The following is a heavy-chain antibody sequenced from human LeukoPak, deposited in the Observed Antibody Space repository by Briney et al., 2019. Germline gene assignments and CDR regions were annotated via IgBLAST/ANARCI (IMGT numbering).Heavy chain of an antibody. D-gene: IGHD3-22*01. Sequence: SETLSLTCAVYGGSLSGYYWSWIRQPPGKGLEWMGEINHSGRTNSNPSLKSRVTISLDTSKNQFSLKLRSVTAADTAVYYCARRPRGSGYYFDYWGQGTLVTVSS. CDR2: INHSGRT. CDR3: ARRPRGSGYYFDY. J-gene: IGHJ4*02. V-gene: IGHV4-34*01. CDR1: GGSLSGYY.